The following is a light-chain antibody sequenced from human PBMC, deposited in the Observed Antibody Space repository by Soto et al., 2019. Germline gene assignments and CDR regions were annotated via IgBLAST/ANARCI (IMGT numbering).Light chain of an antibody. CDR1: QSVSNN. Sequence: EIVMTQSPATLSVSPGERATLSCRASQSVSNNLAWYQQKPGQAPRLVLYGASTRATGIPDRFSGSGSETEFTLTISSLQPEDFAVYSCQQYDNWPPWTFGQGTKVEIK. CDR3: QQYDNWPPWT. CDR2: GAS. J-gene: IGKJ1*01. V-gene: IGKV3-15*01.